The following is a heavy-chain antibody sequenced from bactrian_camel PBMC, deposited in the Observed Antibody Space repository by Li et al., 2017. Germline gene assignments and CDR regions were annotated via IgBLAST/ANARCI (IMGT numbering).Heavy chain of an antibody. D-gene: IGHD2*01. V-gene: IGHV3-2*01. Sequence: VQLVESGGGLVQPGGSLRLSCAASGFTFSSYYMSWVRQAPGKGLEWTSSIKIDGSNTHYADSVKGRFTISRDFAKNTVTLQMNSLKSEDTALYYCASDPWWRGG. CDR1: GFTFSSYY. CDR2: IKIDGSNT.